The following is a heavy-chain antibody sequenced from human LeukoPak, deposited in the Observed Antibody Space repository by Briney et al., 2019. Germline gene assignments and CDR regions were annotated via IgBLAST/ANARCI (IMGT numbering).Heavy chain of an antibody. CDR2: ISSTSSYI. CDR1: GFTFSSYI. D-gene: IGHD2-2*01. V-gene: IGHV3-21*01. CDR3: ARDWYHAIDY. J-gene: IGHJ4*02. Sequence: GGSLRLSCAASGFTFSSYIINWVRQAPGKWLEWVSSISSTSSYIYYADSVKGRFTISRDNAKNTLYLQMNSLRAEDTAVYYCARDWYHAIDYWGQGTLVTVSS.